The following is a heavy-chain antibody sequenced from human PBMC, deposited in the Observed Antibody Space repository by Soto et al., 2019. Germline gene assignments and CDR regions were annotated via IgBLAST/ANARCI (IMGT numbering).Heavy chain of an antibody. Sequence: ASVKVSCKASGGTFSSYAISWVRQAPGQGLEWMGGIIPIFGTANYAQKFQGRVTITADESTSTAYMELSSLRSEDTAVYYCASLVSYYDFWSGKDVWGQGTTVTVSS. CDR2: IIPIFGTA. V-gene: IGHV1-69*13. D-gene: IGHD3-3*01. CDR3: ASLVSYYDFWSGKDV. J-gene: IGHJ6*02. CDR1: GGTFSSYA.